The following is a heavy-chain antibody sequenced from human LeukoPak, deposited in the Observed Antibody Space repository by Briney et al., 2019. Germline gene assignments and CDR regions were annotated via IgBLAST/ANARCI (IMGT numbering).Heavy chain of an antibody. CDR3: ARLEIGYCSGGSCYGGDY. D-gene: IGHD2-15*01. J-gene: IGHJ4*02. CDR1: GGSISSHY. CDR2: IYYSGST. V-gene: IGHV4-59*11. Sequence: TTSETLSLTCTVSGGSISSHYWSWIRQPPGKGLEWIGYIYYSGSTNYNPSLKSRVTISVDTSKNQFSLKLSSVTAADTAVYYCARLEIGYCSGGSCYGGDYWGQGTLVTVSS.